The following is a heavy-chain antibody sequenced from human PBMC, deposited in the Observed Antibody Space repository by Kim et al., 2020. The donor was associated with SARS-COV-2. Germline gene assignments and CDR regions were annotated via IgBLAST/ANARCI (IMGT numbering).Heavy chain of an antibody. J-gene: IGHJ4*02. CDR2: VDAVGST. V-gene: IGHV3-74*01. D-gene: IGHD3-22*01. CDR1: GFSFSRHW. CDR3: VRDRLYASGRRYFDV. Sequence: GGSLRLSCAASGFSFSRHWMHWVRQVPGKGPVWISRVDAVGSTRYAAFAKGRFTIFRENDTNMIILQMNSMRADDKAAYYCVRDRLYASGRRYFDVWGQG.